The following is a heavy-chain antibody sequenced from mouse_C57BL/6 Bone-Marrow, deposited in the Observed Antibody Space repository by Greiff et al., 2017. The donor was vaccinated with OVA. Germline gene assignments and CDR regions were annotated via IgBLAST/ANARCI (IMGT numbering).Heavy chain of an antibody. CDR1: GYTFTSYG. Sequence: VKLVESGAELARPGASVKLSCKASGYTFTSYGISWVKQRTGQGLEWIGEIYPRSGNTYYNEKFKGKATLTADKSSSTAYMELRSLTSEDSAVYFCARSRGNYGYCDVWGTGTTVTVSS. D-gene: IGHD2-1*01. J-gene: IGHJ1*03. CDR2: IYPRSGNT. CDR3: ARSRGNYGYCDV. V-gene: IGHV1-81*01.